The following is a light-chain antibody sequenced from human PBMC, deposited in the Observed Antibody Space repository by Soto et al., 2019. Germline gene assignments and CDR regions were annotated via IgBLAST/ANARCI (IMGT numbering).Light chain of an antibody. V-gene: IGKV3-15*01. CDR1: QSISSN. Sequence: EIVMTQSPATLSVSPWERATLSCRASQSISSNLAWYQQKPGQAPSLLIYGAFTRATGIPTRFSGTGSGTEFTLTISSLQSEDFALYYCQQYNDWPLTFGQGTKVDI. CDR3: QQYNDWPLT. J-gene: IGKJ1*01. CDR2: GAF.